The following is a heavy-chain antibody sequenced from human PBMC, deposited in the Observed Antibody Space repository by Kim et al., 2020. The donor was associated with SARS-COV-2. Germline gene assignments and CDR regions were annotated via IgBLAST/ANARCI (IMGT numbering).Heavy chain of an antibody. CDR1: GGSIRRHH. V-gene: IGHV4-4*07. Sequence: SETLSLTCTVSGGSIRRHHWSWVRQSAGKALEWIGRINPSGNTNYNPSLKGRLTMSVDTSKSQFSLKLSSVTAADTAVYFCARIDFGDDYWGQGTLVTAS. CDR3: ARIDFGDDY. D-gene: IGHD4-17*01. J-gene: IGHJ4*02. CDR2: INPSGNT.